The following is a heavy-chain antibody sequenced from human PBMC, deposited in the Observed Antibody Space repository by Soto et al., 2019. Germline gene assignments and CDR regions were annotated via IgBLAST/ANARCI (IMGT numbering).Heavy chain of an antibody. CDR1: GYTFTSYY. J-gene: IGHJ4*02. CDR2: INPSGGST. Sequence: ASVKVSCKASGYTFTSYYIHWVRQAPGQGLEWMGIINPSGGSTSYAQKFQGRVTMTRDTSTSTVYMELSSLRSEDTAVYYCARDLGPEMATSLFDYWGQGTLVTVCS. D-gene: IGHD5-12*01. V-gene: IGHV1-46*01. CDR3: ARDLGPEMATSLFDY.